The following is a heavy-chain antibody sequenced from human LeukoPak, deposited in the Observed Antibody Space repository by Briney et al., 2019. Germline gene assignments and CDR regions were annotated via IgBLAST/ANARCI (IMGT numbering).Heavy chain of an antibody. D-gene: IGHD5-18*01. CDR1: GFTFSSYA. CDR2: ISGSGGST. Sequence: GGSLRLSCAASGFTFSSYAMSWLRQAPGKGLEWVSAISGSGGSTYYADSVKGRFTISRDNSKNTLYLQMNSLRAGDTAVYSCAKGDTAMVGTFDIWGQGTMVTVSS. J-gene: IGHJ3*02. V-gene: IGHV3-23*01. CDR3: AKGDTAMVGTFDI.